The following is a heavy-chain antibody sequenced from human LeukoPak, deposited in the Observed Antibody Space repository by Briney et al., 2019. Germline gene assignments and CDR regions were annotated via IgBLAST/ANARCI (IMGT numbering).Heavy chain of an antibody. J-gene: IGHJ4*02. CDR2: INPSGGST. CDR3: ARDTGHCSGGSCYSISYYFDY. CDR1: GYTFTSYY. V-gene: IGHV1-46*01. Sequence: ASVKVSCKASGYTFTSYYMHWVRQAPGQGLEWMGIINPSGGSTSYAQKFQGRVTMTRDTSTSTVYMELSSLRSEDTTVYYCARDTGHCSGGSCYSISYYFDYWGQGTLVTVSS. D-gene: IGHD2-15*01.